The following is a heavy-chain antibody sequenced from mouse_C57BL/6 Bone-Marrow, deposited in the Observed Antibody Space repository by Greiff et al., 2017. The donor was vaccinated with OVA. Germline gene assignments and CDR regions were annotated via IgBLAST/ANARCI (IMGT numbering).Heavy chain of an antibody. D-gene: IGHD3-3*01. J-gene: IGHJ3*01. CDR3: ARTRAFAY. V-gene: IGHV1-80*01. CDR1: GYAFSSYW. Sequence: QVQLKESGAELVKPGASVKISCKASGYAFSSYWMNWVKQRPGKGLEWIGQIYPGDGDTNYNGKFKGKATLTADKSSSTAYMQLSSLTSEDSAVYFCARTRAFAYWGQGTLVTVSA. CDR2: IYPGDGDT.